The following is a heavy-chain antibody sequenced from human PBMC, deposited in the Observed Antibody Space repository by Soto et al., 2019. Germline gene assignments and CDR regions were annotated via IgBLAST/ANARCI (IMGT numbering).Heavy chain of an antibody. Sequence: ASVKVSCKASGYTFTSYGISWVRQAPGQGLEWMGWISAYNGNTNYAQKLQGRVTMTTDTSTSTAYMELRSLRSDDTAVYYCAREPQPGYCSGGSCYLAYWGQGTLVTVSS. J-gene: IGHJ4*02. CDR1: GYTFTSYG. CDR2: ISAYNGNT. D-gene: IGHD2-15*01. CDR3: AREPQPGYCSGGSCYLAY. V-gene: IGHV1-18*01.